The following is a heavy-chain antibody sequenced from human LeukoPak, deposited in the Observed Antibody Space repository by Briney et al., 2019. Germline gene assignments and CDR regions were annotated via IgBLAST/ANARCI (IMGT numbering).Heavy chain of an antibody. CDR2: ISGSGGST. J-gene: IGHJ4*02. D-gene: IGHD1-26*01. V-gene: IGHV3-23*01. CDR3: VGSIVGATSA. CDR1: GFTFSSYA. Sequence: PGGSLRLSCSASGFTFSSYAMSWVRQAPGKGLELVPAISGSGGSTYYADSVKGRFTISRDNSKNTLYLQMNSLRAEDTAVYYCVGSIVGATSAWGQGTLVTVSS.